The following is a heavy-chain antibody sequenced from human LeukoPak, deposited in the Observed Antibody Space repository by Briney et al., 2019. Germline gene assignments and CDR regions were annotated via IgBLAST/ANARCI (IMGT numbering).Heavy chain of an antibody. J-gene: IGHJ4*02. CDR1: GGSISSNY. D-gene: IGHD6-13*01. Sequence: SETLSLTCTVPGGSISSNYWSWIRQPAGKGLEWIGRIYTSGSTNYSPPLKSRVTLSVDTSRNQFSLRLSSVTAADTAVYYCARDGRGSASSWYLDLWGQGTLVTVSS. CDR2: IYTSGST. CDR3: ARDGRGSASSWYLDL. V-gene: IGHV4-4*07.